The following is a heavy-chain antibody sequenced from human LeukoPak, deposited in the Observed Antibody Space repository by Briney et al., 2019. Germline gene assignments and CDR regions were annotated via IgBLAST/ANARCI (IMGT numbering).Heavy chain of an antibody. V-gene: IGHV3-30*04. CDR2: ISYDGSNK. CDR3: ASPSLLFGDYVMDY. J-gene: IGHJ4*02. Sequence: GGSLRLSCAASGFTFSSYAMHWVRQAPGKGLEWVAVISYDGSNKYYADSVKGRFTISRDNSKNTLYLQMNSLRAEDTAVCYCASPSLLFGDYVMDYWGQGTLVTVSS. CDR1: GFTFSSYA. D-gene: IGHD4-17*01.